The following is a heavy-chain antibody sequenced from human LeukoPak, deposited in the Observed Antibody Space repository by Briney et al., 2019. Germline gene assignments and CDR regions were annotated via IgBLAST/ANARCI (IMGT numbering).Heavy chain of an antibody. V-gene: IGHV4-59*01. D-gene: IGHD2-21*02. Sequence: SETLSLTCTVPGGSISTYYWSWIRQPPGKALEVIGYFYYSGSTNYNPSLNTRATISVDTSKNQFSLKLHSVTAGDTAVYYCARGWCGGDGDRPDALDYWGQGTLVTVSS. CDR2: FYYSGST. J-gene: IGHJ4*02. CDR1: GGSISTYY. CDR3: ARGWCGGDGDRPDALDY.